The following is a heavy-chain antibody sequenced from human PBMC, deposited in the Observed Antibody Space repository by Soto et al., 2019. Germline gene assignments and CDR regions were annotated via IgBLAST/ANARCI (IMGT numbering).Heavy chain of an antibody. CDR1: GYTFTSYG. D-gene: IGHD3-16*01. J-gene: IGHJ4*02. V-gene: IGHV1-18*01. CDR2: INPYNGNT. CDR3: ARDWFGIDY. Sequence: QVQLVQSGAEVKKPGASVKVSCKASGYTFTSYGISWVRQAPGQGLEWMGWINPYNGNTNYAQKIQGRVTMTTDPSTNTAYMELRSLTSDDTAVYYCARDWFGIDYWGQGTLVTVSS.